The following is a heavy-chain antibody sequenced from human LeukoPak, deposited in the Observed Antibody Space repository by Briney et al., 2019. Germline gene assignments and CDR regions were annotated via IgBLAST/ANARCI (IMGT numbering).Heavy chain of an antibody. J-gene: IGHJ6*02. CDR3: AGGQSSPFYYYYSMDV. V-gene: IGHV1-69*13. D-gene: IGHD3-16*01. CDR2: IIPIFGKA. Sequence: SVKVSCKASGGTFNNYAINWVRQAPGQGLEWMGGIIPIFGKASYAQKFQGRVTITADESTRTAFMELSSLRSEDTAVYYCAGGQSSPFYYYYSMDVWGQGTTVTVSS. CDR1: GGTFNNYA.